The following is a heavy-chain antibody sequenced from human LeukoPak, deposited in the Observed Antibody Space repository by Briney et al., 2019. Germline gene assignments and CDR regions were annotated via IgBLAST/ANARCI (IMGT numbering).Heavy chain of an antibody. D-gene: IGHD6-6*01. CDR3: ARAPGSLVSVAGRPYYFDF. Sequence: GTSLRLSCAASGFTSSDYAMAWVRQAPGEGLEWGSIISTSGSGGATYYADSMKGRFTISRDSPKNTLYLQMNSLRAEDTAVYYCARAPGSLVSVAGRPYYFDFWRQGTLVTVSS. CDR1: GFTSSDYA. J-gene: IGHJ4*02. V-gene: IGHV3-23*01. CDR2: ISTSGSGGAT.